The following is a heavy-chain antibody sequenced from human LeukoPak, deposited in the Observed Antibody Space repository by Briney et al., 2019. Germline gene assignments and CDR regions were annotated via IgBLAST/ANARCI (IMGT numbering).Heavy chain of an antibody. J-gene: IGHJ4*02. CDR2: INHSGST. D-gene: IGHD2-15*01. CDR3: ARPRRRGSGGTTSHFDY. CDR1: GGSFSGYY. Sequence: PSETLSLTCAVYGGSFSGYYWSWIRQPPGKGLEWIGEINHSGSTNYNPSLKSRVTISVDTSKNQFSLKLSSVTAADTAVYYCARPRRRGSGGTTSHFDYWGQGTLVTVSS. V-gene: IGHV4-34*01.